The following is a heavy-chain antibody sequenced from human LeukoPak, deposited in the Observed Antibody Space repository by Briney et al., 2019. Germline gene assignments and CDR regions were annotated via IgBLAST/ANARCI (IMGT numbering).Heavy chain of an antibody. CDR3: ARAPARRDGYNRFDY. V-gene: IGHV1-2*02. CDR1: GYTFTGYY. CDR2: INPKSGGI. D-gene: IGHD5-24*01. J-gene: IGHJ4*02. Sequence: ASVKVSCKASGYTFTGYYMHWVRQAPGQGVEWMGWINPKSGGITYAQKFQGRVIMNRDTSISTAYMELSRLISDDTALYYCARAPARRDGYNRFDYWGQGTLVTVSS.